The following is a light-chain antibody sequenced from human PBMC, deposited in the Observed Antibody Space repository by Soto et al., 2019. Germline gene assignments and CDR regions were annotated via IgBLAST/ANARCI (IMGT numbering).Light chain of an antibody. CDR3: AAWDDSLNGPV. CDR2: SNN. Sequence: QSVLTQPPSASGTPGQRVTISCSGSSFNIGSNTVNWYQQLPGTAPKLLIYSNNQRPSGVPDRFSGSKSGTSASLAISGLQSEDEADYYCAAWDDSLNGPVFGGGTKVTAL. J-gene: IGLJ2*01. V-gene: IGLV1-44*01. CDR1: SFNIGSNT.